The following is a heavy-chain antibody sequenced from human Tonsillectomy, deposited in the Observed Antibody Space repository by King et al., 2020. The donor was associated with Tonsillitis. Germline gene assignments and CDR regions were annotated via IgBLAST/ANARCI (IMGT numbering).Heavy chain of an antibody. Sequence: QVQLVESGGGVVQPGRSLRLSCAASGFTFSSYGMHWVRQAPGKGLEWVAVISYDGSNKYYADSVKGRFTISRDNSKNTLYLQMNSLRAEDTAVYYCAKDHILVCFSDAFDIWGHGTMVSVSS. D-gene: IGHD2-21*01. V-gene: IGHV3-30*18. CDR2: ISYDGSNK. J-gene: IGHJ3*02. CDR1: GFTFSSYG. CDR3: AKDHILVCFSDAFDI.